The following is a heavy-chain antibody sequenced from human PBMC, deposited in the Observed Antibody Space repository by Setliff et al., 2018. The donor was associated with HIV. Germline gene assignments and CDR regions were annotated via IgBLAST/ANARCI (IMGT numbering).Heavy chain of an antibody. CDR2: INAGNGNR. V-gene: IGHV1-3*01. CDR3: ARVGNNRLQFFDH. J-gene: IGHJ4*02. Sequence: ASVKVSCKTSGYTFKSYDINWVRQAPGQRPEWMARINAGNGNREYSPKFQGRVTITADTSASTLYMELSSLRSEDTAVYYCARVGNNRLQFFDHWGQGTLVTVSS. D-gene: IGHD5-12*01. CDR1: GYTFKSYD.